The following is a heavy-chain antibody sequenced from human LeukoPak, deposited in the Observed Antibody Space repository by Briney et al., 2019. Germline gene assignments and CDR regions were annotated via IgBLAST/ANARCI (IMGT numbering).Heavy chain of an antibody. J-gene: IGHJ4*02. CDR1: GGSISNYF. CDR2: IYYSGST. CDR3: ARQRGTTVTPPDY. D-gene: IGHD4-11*01. Sequence: SETLSLTCTVSGGSISNYFWSWIRPPPGKGLEWIGYIYYSGSTNYNPSLKSRVTISVDTSKNQFSLKLSSVTAADTAVYYRARQRGTTVTPPDYWGQGTLVTVSS. V-gene: IGHV4-59*08.